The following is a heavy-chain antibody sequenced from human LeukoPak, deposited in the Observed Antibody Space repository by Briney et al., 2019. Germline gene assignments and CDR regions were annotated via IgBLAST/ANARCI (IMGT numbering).Heavy chain of an antibody. CDR3: ARGGSYYEHPLPPHY. V-gene: IGHV4-39*07. D-gene: IGHD1-26*01. J-gene: IGHJ4*02. Sequence: PSETLSLTCTVSGGSISSSSYYWGWIRQPPGKGLEWIGSIYYSGSTYYNPSLKSRVTISVDTSKNQFSLKLSSVTAADTAVYYCARGGSYYEHPLPPHYWGQGTLVTVSS. CDR2: IYYSGST. CDR1: GGSISSSSYY.